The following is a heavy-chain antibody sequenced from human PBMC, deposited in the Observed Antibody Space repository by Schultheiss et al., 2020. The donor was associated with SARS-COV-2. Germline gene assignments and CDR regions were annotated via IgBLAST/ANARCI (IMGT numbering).Heavy chain of an antibody. CDR3: AREQSGSYGGLGDY. V-gene: IGHV3-30*03. CDR2: ISYDGNSQ. CDR1: GFTFSIYD. J-gene: IGHJ4*02. Sequence: GVSLRLSCAASGFTFSIYDIHWVRQAPGKGLEWVAVISYDGNSQYYADSVKGRFTISRDSSKNTLYLQMNSLRAEDTAMYYCAREQSGSYGGLGDYWGQGTLVTVSS. D-gene: IGHD1-26*01.